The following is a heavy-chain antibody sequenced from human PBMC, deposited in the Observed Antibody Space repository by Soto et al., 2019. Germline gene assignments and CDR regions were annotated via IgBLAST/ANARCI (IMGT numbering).Heavy chain of an antibody. CDR1: GGSISNYY. D-gene: IGHD5-18*01. Sequence: QVQLQESGPGLVKPSETLSLTCTVSGGSISNYYWSWIRQPPGKGLEWIGYIYDSGSTNYNPSLKRRXXRXGXXSKNPFSRQLSFVTAADTAVYYCARRRGCSYGLDYWGQGSLVTVSS. V-gene: IGHV4-59*01. CDR2: IYDSGST. J-gene: IGHJ4*02. CDR3: ARRRGCSYGLDY.